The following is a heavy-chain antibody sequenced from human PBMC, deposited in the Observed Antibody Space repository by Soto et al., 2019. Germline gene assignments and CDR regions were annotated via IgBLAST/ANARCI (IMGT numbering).Heavy chain of an antibody. D-gene: IGHD1-26*01. CDR3: VREDGVVGASSAFDS. CDR1: VFALTTYT. V-gene: IGHV3-21*01. J-gene: IGHJ4*02. CDR2: INGRSNYK. Sequence: GGSLRLSCVASVFALTTYTMNWVRQARGTGLEWVSSINGRSNYKYYSDSVKGRFTVSRDNAQNSLFLQMSRLGPEDTAVYYCVREDGVVGASSAFDSWGQGTLVTVSS.